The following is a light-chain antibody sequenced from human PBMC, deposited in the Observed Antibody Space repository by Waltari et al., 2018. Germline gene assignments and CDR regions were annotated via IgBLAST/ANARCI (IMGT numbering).Light chain of an antibody. Sequence: EIVLTQSPGTLSLSPGERATLSCRASQSVRRNSVAWYQQKPGQAPRLLIYGASSRATGILDRFGGSGSGTDFTLTISRLAPEDLAVYYCQQYGNSPGTFGQGTKLQIK. CDR3: QQYGNSPGT. J-gene: IGKJ2*01. CDR1: QSVRRNS. V-gene: IGKV3-20*01. CDR2: GAS.